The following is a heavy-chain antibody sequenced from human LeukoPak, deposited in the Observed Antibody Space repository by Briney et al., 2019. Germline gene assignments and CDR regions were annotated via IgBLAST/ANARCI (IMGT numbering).Heavy chain of an antibody. Sequence: SETLSLTCTVSGGSISSSSYYWGWLRQPPGKGLEWIGSIYYSGSTYYNPSLKSRVTISVDTSKNQFSLKLSSVTAEDTAVYYCARRGSGWYYFDYWGQGTLVTVSS. CDR3: ARRGSGWYYFDY. D-gene: IGHD6-19*01. CDR2: IYYSGST. V-gene: IGHV4-39*01. CDR1: GGSISSSSYY. J-gene: IGHJ4*02.